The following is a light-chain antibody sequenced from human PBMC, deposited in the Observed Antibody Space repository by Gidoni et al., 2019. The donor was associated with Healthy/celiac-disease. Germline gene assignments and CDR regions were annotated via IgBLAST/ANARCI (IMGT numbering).Light chain of an antibody. J-gene: IGLJ2*01. CDR3: SSYTSSSTQV. CDR1: SSDVGVYNY. Sequence: QSALTQPASVAGSPVHPITISCTGTSSDVGVYNYVSWYQQHPGKAPQHMIYDVSKRPSEVSNRFSGSKSGNTASLSISGLQAEAEADYYCSSYTSSSTQVFGGGTKLTVL. V-gene: IGLV2-14*01. CDR2: DVS.